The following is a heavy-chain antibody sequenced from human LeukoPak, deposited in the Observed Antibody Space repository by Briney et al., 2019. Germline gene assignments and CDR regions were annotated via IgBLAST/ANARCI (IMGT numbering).Heavy chain of an antibody. CDR2: IYYSGST. D-gene: IGHD6-13*01. CDR1: GGSMSFYY. CDR3: ARRAGIGQAYFDY. J-gene: IGHJ4*02. Sequence: AETLSLTCTVSGGSMSFYYWSWVRQSPGKGLECIGYIYYSGSTYYNPSPMRRVTISVDTSKNQFSLNLDPVTAADTAVYYCARRAGIGQAYFDYWGQGTLGTVSS. V-gene: IGHV4-59*08.